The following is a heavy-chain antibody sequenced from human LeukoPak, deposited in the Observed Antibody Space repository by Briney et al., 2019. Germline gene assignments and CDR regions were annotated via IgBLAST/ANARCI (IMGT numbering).Heavy chain of an antibody. CDR3: ASPVSAYGDYLDY. Sequence: GESLQISCKGSGYNFTSYWIIWVRQMPGKGLECMGRIDPSDSYTNYGPSLQGHVSISADKSISTAYLQWSSLQASDTAVYYCASPVSAYGDYLDYWGQGTLVTVSS. J-gene: IGHJ4*02. CDR1: GYNFTSYW. CDR2: IDPSDSYT. V-gene: IGHV5-10-1*01. D-gene: IGHD4-17*01.